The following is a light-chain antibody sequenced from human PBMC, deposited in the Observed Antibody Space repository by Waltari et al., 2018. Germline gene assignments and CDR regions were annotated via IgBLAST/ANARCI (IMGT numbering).Light chain of an antibody. V-gene: IGKV1-5*03. Sequence: DIQMTQSPSTLSASVGDRVTITCRASQSISSWLAWDQQKPGKAPMLLFYKASSLESGVPSRFGGSGSGTEFTLTISSLQPDDFAPYYCQQYNKGFTFGPGNKVDIK. J-gene: IGKJ3*01. CDR1: QSISSW. CDR2: KAS. CDR3: QQYNKGFT.